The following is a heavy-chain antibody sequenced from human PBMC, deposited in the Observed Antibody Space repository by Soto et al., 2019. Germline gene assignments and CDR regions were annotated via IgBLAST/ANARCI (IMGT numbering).Heavy chain of an antibody. V-gene: IGHV3-30*18. CDR3: AKDVEYQLLTYGMDV. CDR1: GFTFSSYG. CDR2: ISYDGSNK. J-gene: IGHJ6*02. D-gene: IGHD2-2*01. Sequence: QVQLVESGGGVVQPGRSLRLSCAASGFTFSSYGMHWVRQAPGKGLEWVAVISYDGSNKYYADSVKGRFTISRDNSKNTLYLQMNSLRAEDTAVYYCAKDVEYQLLTYGMDVWGQGTTVTVSS.